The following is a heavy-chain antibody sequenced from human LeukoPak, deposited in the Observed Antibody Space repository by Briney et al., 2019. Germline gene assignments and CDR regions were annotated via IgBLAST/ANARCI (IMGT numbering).Heavy chain of an antibody. CDR2: IYTSGST. J-gene: IGHJ4*02. V-gene: IGHV4-61*02. CDR1: GGSISSGSYY. Sequence: SQTLSLTCTVSGGSISSGSYYWSWIRQPAGKGLEWIGRIYTSGSTNYNPSLKSRVTISVDTSKNQFSLKLSSVTAADTAVYYCARARYCSSTSCYGGNFDYWGQGTLVTVSS. CDR3: ARARYCSSTSCYGGNFDY. D-gene: IGHD2-2*01.